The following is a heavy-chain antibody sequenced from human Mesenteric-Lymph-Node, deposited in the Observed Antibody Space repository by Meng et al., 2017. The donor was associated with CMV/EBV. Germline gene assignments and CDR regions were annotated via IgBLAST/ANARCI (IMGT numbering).Heavy chain of an antibody. J-gene: IGHJ4*02. D-gene: IGHD3-10*01. V-gene: IGHV1-46*01. CDR2: INPMVGIMNPSGVTT. Sequence: IHGGRQDPGQGLEWLGIINPMVGIMNPSGVTTSYAQNFQGRVSMTSDTSTSTVYMELHSLRSEDTAIYYCVRDTLPREYFGESLFGFWGQGSLVTVSS. CDR3: VRDTLPREYFGESLFGF.